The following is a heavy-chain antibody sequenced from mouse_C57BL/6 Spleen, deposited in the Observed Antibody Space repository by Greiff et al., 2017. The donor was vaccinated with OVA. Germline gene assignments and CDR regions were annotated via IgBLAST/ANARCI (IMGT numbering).Heavy chain of an antibody. D-gene: IGHD2-3*01. CDR2: ISSGGDYI. CDR3: TRDTGDDGYYGGFAY. Sequence: DVKLVESGDGLVKPGGSLKLSCEASGLTFSSYAMSWVRHTPEKRLEWVAYISSGGDYIYYADNVNGRFTISRDTVRNTLYLQMSSLMSEDTAMYYCTRDTGDDGYYGGFAYWGQGTLVTVSA. CDR1: GLTFSSYA. J-gene: IGHJ3*01. V-gene: IGHV5-9-1*02.